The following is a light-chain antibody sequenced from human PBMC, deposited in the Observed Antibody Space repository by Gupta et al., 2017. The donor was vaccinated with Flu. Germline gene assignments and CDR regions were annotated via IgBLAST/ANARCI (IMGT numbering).Light chain of an antibody. CDR3: CSYAGTYTWV. CDR2: DLS. V-gene: IGLV2-11*01. J-gene: IGLJ3*02. Sequence: QSALTQPRSVSGSPGQSVTISCTGTSSDVGGYNYVSWYQQSPGKAPKLMIYDLSKRPSGVPDHFSGSKSGNTASLTISGLQAEDEADYFCCSYAGTYTWVFGGGTKLTVL. CDR1: SSDVGGYNY.